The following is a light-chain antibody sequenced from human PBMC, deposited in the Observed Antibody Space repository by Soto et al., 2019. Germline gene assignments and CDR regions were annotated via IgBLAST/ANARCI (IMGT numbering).Light chain of an antibody. CDR3: QQYGSSPLT. Sequence: EIVLTQSPVTLSLSPGERATLSCRASQSASSRFLAWYQQKPGQAPRLLIYDASSRATGIPDRFSGSGSGTDFTLTISRLEPEDFAVYYCQQYGSSPLTFGGGTKVDIK. CDR1: QSASSRF. CDR2: DAS. J-gene: IGKJ4*01. V-gene: IGKV3-20*01.